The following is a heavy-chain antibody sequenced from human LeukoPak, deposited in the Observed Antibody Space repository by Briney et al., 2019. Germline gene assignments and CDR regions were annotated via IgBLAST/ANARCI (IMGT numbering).Heavy chain of an antibody. J-gene: IGHJ4*02. CDR1: GYTFTGYY. CDR3: ARDRVSMVRGVTIGPFFDY. CDR2: INPNSGGT. V-gene: IGHV1-2*02. D-gene: IGHD3-10*01. Sequence: VASVKVSCKASGYTFTGYYMHWVRQAPGQGLEWMGWINPNSGGTNYAQKFQGRVTMTRDTSISTAYMELSRLRSDDTAVYYCARDRVSMVRGVTIGPFFDYWGQGTLVTVSS.